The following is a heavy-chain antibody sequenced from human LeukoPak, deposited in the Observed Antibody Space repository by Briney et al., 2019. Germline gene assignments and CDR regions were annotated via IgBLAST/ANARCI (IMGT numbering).Heavy chain of an antibody. CDR2: IYHSGST. CDR1: GYSISSGYY. V-gene: IGHV4-38-2*01. J-gene: IGHJ6*03. D-gene: IGHD6-6*01. Sequence: PSETLSLTCAVSGYSISSGYYWGWIRQPPGKGLEWIGSIYHSGSTYYNPSLKSRVTISVDTSKNQFSLKLSSVTAADTAVYYCARAIPSPPQQYSSSSKEGLYYYYMDVWGKGTTVTVSS. CDR3: ARAIPSPPQQYSSSSKEGLYYYYMDV.